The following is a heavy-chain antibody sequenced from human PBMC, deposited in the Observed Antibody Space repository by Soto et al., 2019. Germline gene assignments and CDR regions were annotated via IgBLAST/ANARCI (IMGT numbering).Heavy chain of an antibody. Sequence: QVQLQESGPGLVKPSQTLSLTCTVSGGSISSGGYYWSWIRQHPGKGLEWIGYIYYSGSTYYNPSLKSRVTISVDTSKNQFSGNLGSVTAADTAVYYCARPAYYDSSGYRYWYFDLWGRGTLVTVSS. CDR3: ARPAYYDSSGYRYWYFDL. V-gene: IGHV4-31*03. CDR2: IYYSGST. D-gene: IGHD3-22*01. CDR1: GGSISSGGYY. J-gene: IGHJ2*01.